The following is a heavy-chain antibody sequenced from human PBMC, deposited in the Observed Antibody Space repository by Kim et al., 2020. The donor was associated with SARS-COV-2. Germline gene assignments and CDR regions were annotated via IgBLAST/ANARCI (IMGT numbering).Heavy chain of an antibody. D-gene: IGHD4-4*01. CDR2: INHSGST. J-gene: IGHJ4*02. Sequence: SETLSLTCAVYGGSFSGYYWSWIRQPPGKGLEWIGEINHSGSTNYNPSLKSRVTISVDTSKNQFSLKLSSVTAADTAVYYCARKRGARTVTSQFDYWGQGTLVTVSS. CDR1: GGSFSGYY. V-gene: IGHV4-34*01. CDR3: ARKRGARTVTSQFDY.